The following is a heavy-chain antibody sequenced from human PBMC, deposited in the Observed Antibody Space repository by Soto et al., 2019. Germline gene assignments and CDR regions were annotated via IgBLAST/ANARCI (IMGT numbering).Heavy chain of an antibody. Sequence: EVLLLESGGGLVQPGGSLRLSCAASGLTFSNYAITWVRQAPGKGLEWVSVISGSGGTTNFADSVKGRFTISRDNSKNTLYLQMNSLRVEDTAVYYCAKSPHSTAWTEVDYWGQGTLVTVSS. V-gene: IGHV3-23*01. J-gene: IGHJ4*02. CDR3: AKSPHSTAWTEVDY. CDR2: ISGSGGTT. D-gene: IGHD2-2*01. CDR1: GLTFSNYA.